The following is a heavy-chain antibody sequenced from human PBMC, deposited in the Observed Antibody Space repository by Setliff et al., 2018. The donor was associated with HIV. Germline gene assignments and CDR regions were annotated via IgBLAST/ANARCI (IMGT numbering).Heavy chain of an antibody. CDR3: AMTTVTTWGGGDEGYFEL. J-gene: IGHJ2*01. V-gene: IGHV4-59*11. Sequence: PSETLSLTCTVSGGSISSHYWNWIRQPPGKGLEWVGYIYYSGSTNYNSSLKSRVTTSVDTSKNQFSLRLRSVTAADTAVYYCAMTTVTTWGGGDEGYFELWGRGTLVTVSS. CDR2: IYYSGST. CDR1: GGSISSHY. D-gene: IGHD4-17*01.